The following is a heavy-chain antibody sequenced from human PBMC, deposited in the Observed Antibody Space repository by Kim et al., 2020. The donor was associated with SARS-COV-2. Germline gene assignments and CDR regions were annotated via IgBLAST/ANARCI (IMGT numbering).Heavy chain of an antibody. V-gene: IGHV3-33*06. Sequence: GGSLRLSCAASGFTFSSYGMHWVRQAPGKGLEWVAVIWYDGSNKYYADSVKGRFTISRDNSKNTLYLQMNSLRAEDTAVYYCAKSFSGRRPSDAFDIWGQGTMVTVSS. CDR1: GFTFSSYG. D-gene: IGHD3-10*01. CDR2: IWYDGSNK. CDR3: AKSFSGRRPSDAFDI. J-gene: IGHJ3*02.